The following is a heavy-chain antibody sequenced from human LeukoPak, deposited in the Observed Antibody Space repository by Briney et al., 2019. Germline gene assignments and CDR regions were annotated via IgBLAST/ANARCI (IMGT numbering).Heavy chain of an antibody. CDR3: ARENIVSTRDFDY. D-gene: IGHD5/OR15-5a*01. CDR1: GGSISSSSYY. V-gene: IGHV4-39*07. J-gene: IGHJ4*02. Sequence: PSETLSLTCTVSGGSISSSSYYWGWIRQPPGKGLEWIGSIYYSGSTYYNPSLKSRVTISVDTSKNQFSLKLNSVTAADTAVYYCARENIVSTRDFDYWGQGTLVTVSS. CDR2: IYYSGST.